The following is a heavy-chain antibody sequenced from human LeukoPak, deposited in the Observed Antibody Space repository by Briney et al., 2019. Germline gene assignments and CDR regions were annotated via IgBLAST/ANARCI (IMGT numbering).Heavy chain of an antibody. CDR1: GFTFTSYW. V-gene: IGHV3-7*01. D-gene: IGHD3-3*01. J-gene: IGHJ4*02. CDR3: ARDRGSYGFWSGYYYY. Sequence: GGSLRLSCAASGFTFTSYWMSWVRQAPGKGLEWVANIKQDGSEKYYVDSVKGRFTISRDNAESSLYLQMNSLGAEDTAVYYCARDRGSYGFWSGYYYYWGQGTLVTVSS. CDR2: IKQDGSEK.